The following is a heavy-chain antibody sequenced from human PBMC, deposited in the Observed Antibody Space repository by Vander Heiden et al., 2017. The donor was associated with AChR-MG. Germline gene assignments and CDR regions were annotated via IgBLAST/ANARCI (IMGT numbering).Heavy chain of an antibody. D-gene: IGHD3-16*01. CDR3: AVCGSQTFYGMDV. J-gene: IGHJ6*02. V-gene: IGHV1-69*06. Sequence: VQLVQSGAEVKKPASSVKVSCKASGGPFSSEAISWVRQAPGQGVGWMGGIIPIFGTANYAQKFQGRVTITADKSTSTAYMELSSLRSEDTAVYYCAVCGSQTFYGMDVWGQGTTVTVSS. CDR2: IIPIFGTA. CDR1: GGPFSSEA.